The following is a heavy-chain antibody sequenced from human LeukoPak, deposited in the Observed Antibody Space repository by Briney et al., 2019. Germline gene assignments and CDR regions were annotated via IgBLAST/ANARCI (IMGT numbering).Heavy chain of an antibody. CDR3: ARDFGTQNVLRYFDPDV. V-gene: IGHV1-18*01. CDR2: INPQNGNT. Sequence: ASVKVSCKASGYTFANYGVSWVRQAPGQGLEWMAWINPQNGNTNYAQNFQGRVTVTTDTSTNTVYMELRSLRSDDTAVYYCARDFGTQNVLRYFDPDVWGQGTLVTVSS. J-gene: IGHJ4*02. CDR1: GYTFANYG. D-gene: IGHD3-9*01.